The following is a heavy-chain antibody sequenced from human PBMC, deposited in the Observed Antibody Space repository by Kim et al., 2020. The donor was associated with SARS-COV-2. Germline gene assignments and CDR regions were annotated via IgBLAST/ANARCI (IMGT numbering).Heavy chain of an antibody. D-gene: IGHD6-19*01. V-gene: IGHV3-48*04. Sequence: GGSLRLSCAASGFTFSSYSMNWVRQAPGKGLEWVSYISSSSSTIYYADSVKGRFTISRDNAKNSLYLQMNSLRAEDTAVYYCARDWGRAGSGWYYFDYWGQGTLVTVSS. CDR2: ISSSSSTI. J-gene: IGHJ4*02. CDR3: ARDWGRAGSGWYYFDY. CDR1: GFTFSSYS.